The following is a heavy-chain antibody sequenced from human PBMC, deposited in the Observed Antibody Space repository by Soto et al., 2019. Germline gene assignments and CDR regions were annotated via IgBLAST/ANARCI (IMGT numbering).Heavy chain of an antibody. J-gene: IGHJ6*02. Sequence: GESLKISCKGSGYSFTNYWIGWVRQMPGKDLEWIGIIYPEDSETRYSPSFQGLVTISVDKSISTAYLQWSSLKASDTAMYYCARVDYHHYGMDVWGQGTTVTVSS. CDR2: IYPEDSET. CDR3: ARVDYHHYGMDV. V-gene: IGHV5-51*01. CDR1: GYSFTNYW.